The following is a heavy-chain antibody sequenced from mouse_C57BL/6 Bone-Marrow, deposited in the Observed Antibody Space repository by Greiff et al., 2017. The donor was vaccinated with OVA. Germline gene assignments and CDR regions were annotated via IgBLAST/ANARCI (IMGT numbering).Heavy chain of an antibody. D-gene: IGHD1-1*01. CDR3: ARGRVGPWYFDV. Sequence: EVQLQQSGPELVKPGASVKIPCKASGYTFTDYNMDWVKQSHGKSLQWIGDINPNNGGTIYNQKFKGKATLTVDKSSSTAYMELRSLTSEDTAVYYCARGRVGPWYFDVWGTGTTVTVSS. J-gene: IGHJ1*03. V-gene: IGHV1-18*01. CDR2: INPNNGGT. CDR1: GYTFTDYN.